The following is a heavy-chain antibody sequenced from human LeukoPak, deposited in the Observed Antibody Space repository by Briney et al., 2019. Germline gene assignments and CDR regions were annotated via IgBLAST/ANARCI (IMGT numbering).Heavy chain of an antibody. CDR3: ARGNPLITMVRGVPPYYFDY. V-gene: IGHV4-34*01. CDR2: INHSGST. D-gene: IGHD3-10*01. CDR1: GGSFSGYY. J-gene: IGHJ4*02. Sequence: PSETLSLTCAVYGGSFSGYYWSWIRQPPGKGLEWIGEINHSGSTNYNPSLKSRVTISVDTSKNRFSLKLSSVTAADTAVYYCARGNPLITMVRGVPPYYFDYWGQGTLVTVSS.